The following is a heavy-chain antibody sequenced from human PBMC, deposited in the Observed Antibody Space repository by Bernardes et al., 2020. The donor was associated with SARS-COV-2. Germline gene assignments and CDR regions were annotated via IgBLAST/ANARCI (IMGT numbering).Heavy chain of an antibody. CDR2: ISSRSSFI. V-gene: IGHV3-21*01. Sequence: GGSLRLSCTASAFTFSSYSMSWVRQAPGKGLEWVSCISSRSSFIYYADSVKGRFTISRDNAKNPLYLQMNSLRAEDTAVYYCAREHEGLIYYYGQYGMDVWGQGTTVTVSS. D-gene: IGHD3-10*01. J-gene: IGHJ6*02. CDR3: AREHEGLIYYYGQYGMDV. CDR1: AFTFSSYS.